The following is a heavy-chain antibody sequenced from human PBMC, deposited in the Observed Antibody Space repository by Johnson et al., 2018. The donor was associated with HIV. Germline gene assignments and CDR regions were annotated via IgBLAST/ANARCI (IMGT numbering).Heavy chain of an antibody. D-gene: IGHD2-15*01. Sequence: VQVVESGGGLVQPGGSLRLSCAASGFTFSDYYMSWIRQAPGKGLEWVSYISSSGSSIYYGDYVKGRFTISRDNAKNSLYLQMNSLRAEDTAVYYCAREGTIHSAFDIWGQGTMVTVSS. CDR3: AREGTIHSAFDI. J-gene: IGHJ3*02. CDR1: GFTFSDYY. V-gene: IGHV3-11*04. CDR2: ISSSGSSI.